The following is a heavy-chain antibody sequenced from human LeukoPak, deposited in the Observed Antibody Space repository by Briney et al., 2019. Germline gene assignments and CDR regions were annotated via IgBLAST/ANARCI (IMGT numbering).Heavy chain of an antibody. J-gene: IGHJ3*02. D-gene: IGHD3-22*01. V-gene: IGHV5-51*01. CDR3: ARDDTSGPKSGGIAFNI. Sequence: PGESLKISCKGSGYTFIANWIGWVRQVPGKGLEWMGIVYPGDSDTRYSPSFQGRVTISADKAISTAYLQWSSLEASDTAMYYCARDDTSGPKSGGIAFNIWGQGTMVTVSS. CDR1: GYTFIANW. CDR2: VYPGDSDT.